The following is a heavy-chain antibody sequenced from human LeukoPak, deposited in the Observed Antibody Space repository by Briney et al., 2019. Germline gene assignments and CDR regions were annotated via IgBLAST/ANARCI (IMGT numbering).Heavy chain of an antibody. CDR1: GGDIRSANW. J-gene: IGHJ4*02. Sequence: SETLSLVCVVSGGDIRSANWWSWVRQPPGKGLEWIGEIFHSGTTNYSPSLKSRVTMSVDTSKNQLSLQLSSVTAADTAVYYCTRGPSLGAVNWGRGTLVTVSS. V-gene: IGHV4-4*02. CDR3: TRGPSLGAVN. D-gene: IGHD4/OR15-4a*01. CDR2: IFHSGTT.